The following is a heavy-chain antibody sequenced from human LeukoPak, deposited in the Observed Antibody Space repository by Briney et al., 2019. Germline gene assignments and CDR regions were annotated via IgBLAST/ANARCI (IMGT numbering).Heavy chain of an antibody. J-gene: IGHJ4*02. Sequence: GRSLRLSCAASGFTFSGYGMHWVRQAPGKGLEWVAVIWYDGNNKYYADSVKGRSTISRDNSKNTLYLQMNSLRAEDTAVYYCAKDWGYTTMVSYYFDYWGQGALVTVSS. D-gene: IGHD5-18*01. CDR3: AKDWGYTTMVSYYFDY. CDR1: GFTFSGYG. V-gene: IGHV3-33*06. CDR2: IWYDGNNK.